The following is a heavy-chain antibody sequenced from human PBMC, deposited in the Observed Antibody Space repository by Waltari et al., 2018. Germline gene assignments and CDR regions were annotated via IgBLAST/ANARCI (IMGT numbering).Heavy chain of an antibody. CDR3: AKVKDGRVRSGPPRDS. J-gene: IGHJ4*02. D-gene: IGHD3-3*01. CDR2: IGGSGIRK. CDR1: GFTFSSYV. Sequence: EVQLLESGGGLVQPGGSLRLSCVASGFTFSSYVMSWVRQAPGKELEWVSSIGGSGIRKQYADSVEGRFIISRDNSKTTLYLQMNSLRGEDTAVYYCAKVKDGRVRSGPPRDSWGQGTLVTVSS. V-gene: IGHV3-23*01.